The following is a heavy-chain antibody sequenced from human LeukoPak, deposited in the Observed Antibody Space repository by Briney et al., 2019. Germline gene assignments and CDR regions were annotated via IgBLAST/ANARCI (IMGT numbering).Heavy chain of an antibody. D-gene: IGHD1-26*01. J-gene: IGHJ5*01. CDR1: GFTFSTYG. V-gene: IGHV3-33*01. CDR2: TFYDGSKS. CDR3: ARDRQEQHQVGSGNHLDNWFDS. Sequence: GSLRLSCAASGFTFSTYGFHWVRQAPGKGLEWVAATFYDGSKSFYTDSVKGRFTISRDNSKNTLYLQMNSLRAEDSAVYYCARDRQEQHQVGSGNHLDNWFDSWGQGTLVTVSS.